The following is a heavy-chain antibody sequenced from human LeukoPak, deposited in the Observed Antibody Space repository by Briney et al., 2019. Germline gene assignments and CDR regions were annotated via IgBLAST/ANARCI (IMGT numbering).Heavy chain of an antibody. Sequence: PSETLSHTCAVYGGSFSGYYWSWIRQPPGKGLEWIGEINHSGSTNYNPSLKSRVTISVDTSKKQFSLKLSSVTAADTAVYYCVTYYFDSSGPKKNYWGQETLVTVSS. D-gene: IGHD3-22*01. J-gene: IGHJ4*02. V-gene: IGHV4-34*01. CDR3: VTYYFDSSGPKKNY. CDR1: GGSFSGYY. CDR2: INHSGST.